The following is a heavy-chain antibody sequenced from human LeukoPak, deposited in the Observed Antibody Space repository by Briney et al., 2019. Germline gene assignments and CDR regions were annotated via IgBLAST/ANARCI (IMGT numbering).Heavy chain of an antibody. D-gene: IGHD2-15*01. CDR2: INPNSGST. V-gene: IGHV1-2*02. CDR3: ARVISVVAAKRVADY. J-gene: IGHJ4*02. Sequence: ASVKVSCKASGYTFTGYYMHWVRQAPGQGREWMGWINPNSGSTNYAQKFQGRVTMTRDTSISTAYMELSRLRSDDTAVYYCARVISVVAAKRVADYWGQGTLVTVSS. CDR1: GYTFTGYY.